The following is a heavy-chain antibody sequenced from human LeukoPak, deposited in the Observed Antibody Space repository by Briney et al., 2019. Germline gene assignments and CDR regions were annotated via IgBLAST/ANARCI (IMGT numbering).Heavy chain of an antibody. Sequence: GASVKVSCKASGYTFTSYYMHWVRQAPGQGLEWIGGIIPIFGTANYAQKFQGRVTITTDESTSTAYMELSSLRSEDTAVYYCARVFARSGEVSGSYYYYWGQGTLVTVSS. J-gene: IGHJ4*02. CDR1: GYTFTSYY. CDR3: ARVFARSGEVSGSYYYY. CDR2: IIPIFGTA. V-gene: IGHV1-69*05. D-gene: IGHD1-26*01.